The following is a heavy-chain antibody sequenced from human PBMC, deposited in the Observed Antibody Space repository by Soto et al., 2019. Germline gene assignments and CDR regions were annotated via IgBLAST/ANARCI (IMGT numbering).Heavy chain of an antibody. CDR3: TTERGTVTTATFDY. CDR2: IKSKTDGGTT. Sequence: EVQLVESGGGLVKPGGSLSLSCAASGFTFSNAWMSWVRQAPGKGLEWVGRIKSKTDGGTTDYAAPVKGRFTISSDDSKNTLYLQMNSLKTEDTAVYYCTTERGTVTTATFDYWGQGTLVTVSS. J-gene: IGHJ4*02. CDR1: GFTFSNAW. V-gene: IGHV3-15*01. D-gene: IGHD4-17*01.